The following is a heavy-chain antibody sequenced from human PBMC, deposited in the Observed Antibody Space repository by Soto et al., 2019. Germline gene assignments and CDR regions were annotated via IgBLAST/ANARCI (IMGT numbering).Heavy chain of an antibody. V-gene: IGHV3-64*01. CDR1: GFTFSSYA. CDR3: ARGPGYYFYD. CDR2: ISSNGGST. J-gene: IGHJ4*02. Sequence: EVQLVESGGGLVQPGGSLRLSCAASGFTFSSYAMHWVRQAPGKGLEYVSAISSNGGSTYYANSVKGRFTISRDNSKNTLSLQMGSLSAEDVAVYSCARGPGYYFYDWGQGTLVTVSP.